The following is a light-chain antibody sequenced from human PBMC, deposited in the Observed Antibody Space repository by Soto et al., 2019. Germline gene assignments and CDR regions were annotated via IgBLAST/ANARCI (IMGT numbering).Light chain of an antibody. CDR1: QRITT. J-gene: IGKJ1*01. CDR3: EPPSQWPPWT. CDR2: GAS. Sequence: ARATLSVSPGSRATLACRASQRITTVAWYQQKPGQAPRLLIHGASNRATGIPDRFSGSGSGTDFTLTISSLDPEDLVVYYCEPPSQWPPWTFGQGTKVDIK. V-gene: IGKV3-11*01.